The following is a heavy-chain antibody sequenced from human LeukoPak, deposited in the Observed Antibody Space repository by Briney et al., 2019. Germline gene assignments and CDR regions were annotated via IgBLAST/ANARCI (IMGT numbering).Heavy chain of an antibody. J-gene: IGHJ4*02. CDR1: AYTLSGYY. V-gene: IGHV1-2*02. CDR2: INPKSGVT. Sequence: DSVKVSCKASAYTLSGYYMHWVRQAPGQGLEWMGWINPKSGVTNYAKKFQGRVTMTWDTSINTTFMELSRLRSDDTAVFYCARRIAVAGSPLYYFDYWGQGTLVTVSS. CDR3: ARRIAVAGSPLYYFDY. D-gene: IGHD6-19*01.